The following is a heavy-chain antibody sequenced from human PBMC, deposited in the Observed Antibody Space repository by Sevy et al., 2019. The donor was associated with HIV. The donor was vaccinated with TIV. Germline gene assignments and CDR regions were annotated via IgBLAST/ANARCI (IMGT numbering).Heavy chain of an antibody. J-gene: IGHJ6*03. CDR3: ARVTPGGDSYYYYYYMDV. D-gene: IGHD2-21*02. CDR1: GGAITSGSYY. CDR2: IFTSGSS. Sequence: SETLSLTCAVSGGAITSGSYYWSRIRQPAGKGLEYIGRIFTSGSSNYNRSLKSRVSMSLDTSKNQFSLKLSSVTAADTAVYYCARVTPGGDSYYYYYYMDVWGKGTTVTVSS. V-gene: IGHV4-61*02.